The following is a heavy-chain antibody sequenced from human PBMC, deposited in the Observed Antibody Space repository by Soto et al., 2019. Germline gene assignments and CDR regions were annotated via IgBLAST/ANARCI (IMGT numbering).Heavy chain of an antibody. V-gene: IGHV3-30*18. CDR1: GFTFSSYG. CDR2: ISYDGSNK. CDR3: AKDRLGIAARHSGMDV. J-gene: IGHJ6*02. D-gene: IGHD6-6*01. Sequence: QVQLVESGGGVVQPGRSLRLSCAASGFTFSSYGMHWVRQAPGRGLEWVAVISYDGSNKYYADSVKGRFTISRDNSKNTLYLQMNSLRAEDTAVYYCAKDRLGIAARHSGMDVWGQGTTVTVSS.